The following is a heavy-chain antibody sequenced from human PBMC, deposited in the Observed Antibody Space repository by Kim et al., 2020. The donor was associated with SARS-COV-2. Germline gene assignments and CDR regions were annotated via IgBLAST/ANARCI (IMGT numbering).Heavy chain of an antibody. CDR2: ISWNSGSI. Sequence: GGSLRLSCAASGFTFDDYAMHWVRPAPGKGLEWVSGISWNSGSIGYADSVKGRFTISRDNAKNSLYLQMNSLRAEDTALYYCAKVGEYYYGSDTDYWGQG. V-gene: IGHV3-9*01. J-gene: IGHJ4*02. CDR1: GFTFDDYA. D-gene: IGHD3-10*01. CDR3: AKVGEYYYGSDTDY.